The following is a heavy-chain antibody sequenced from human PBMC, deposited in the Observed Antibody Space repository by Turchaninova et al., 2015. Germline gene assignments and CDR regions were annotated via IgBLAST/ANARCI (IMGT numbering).Heavy chain of an antibody. V-gene: IGHV1-2*06. J-gene: IGHJ3*02. D-gene: IGHD3-10*01. CDR2: INPLIG. CDR1: GYTFTDYY. Sequence: QVQLVQSGAEVKKPGASVKVSCKASGYTFTDYYIHWVRQAPGQGLEWMGRINPLIGDTSISTAYMELSRVRSDDTAVYYCARGSGTHDNAFDIWGQGTMVTVSS. CDR3: ARGSGTHDNAFDI.